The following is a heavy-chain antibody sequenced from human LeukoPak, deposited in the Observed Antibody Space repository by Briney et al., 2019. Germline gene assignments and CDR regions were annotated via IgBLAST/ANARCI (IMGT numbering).Heavy chain of an antibody. CDR1: GFTVSSNY. CDR3: AREERAETDTLLIFVDR. Sequence: GGSLRLSCAASGFTVSSNYMNWVRQTPEKGLEWVSAIGGSGDDTFYAASVKGRFTISRDNSKNTLSLQTNSLRPEDMGIYYCAREERAETDTLLIFVDRWGQGTLVTISS. CDR2: IGGSGDDT. V-gene: IGHV3-53*01. J-gene: IGHJ4*02. D-gene: IGHD1-1*01.